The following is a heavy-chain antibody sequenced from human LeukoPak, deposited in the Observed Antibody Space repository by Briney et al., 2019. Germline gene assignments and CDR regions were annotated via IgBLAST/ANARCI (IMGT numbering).Heavy chain of an antibody. CDR2: IDPNSGGT. CDR1: GYTFTGYC. Sequence: GASVKVSCKASGYTFTGYCIHWVRQAPGQGLEWMGWIDPNSGGTNYAQRFQGRVTMTRDTSISTAYMELSRLRSDDTAVYYCARDRTNTGLDLWHWGQGTLVTVSS. D-gene: IGHD2-8*01. CDR3: ARDRTNTGLDLWH. J-gene: IGHJ4*02. V-gene: IGHV1-2*02.